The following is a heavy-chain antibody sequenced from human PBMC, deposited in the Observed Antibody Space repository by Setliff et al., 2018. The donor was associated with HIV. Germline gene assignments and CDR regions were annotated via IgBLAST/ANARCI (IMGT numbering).Heavy chain of an antibody. CDR2: INASGNT. CDR3: SRYYFGSASRNFYHFMDV. Sequence: SETLSLTCNVSGGSISSGSYYWNWIRQPAGKGLEWIGRINASGNTNYNPSLKGRVTISIDTSKNQFSLRPTSVTAADTAVYYCSRYYFGSASRNFYHFMDVWGKGTTVTVSS. D-gene: IGHD3-10*01. CDR1: GGSISSGSYY. V-gene: IGHV4-61*02. J-gene: IGHJ6*03.